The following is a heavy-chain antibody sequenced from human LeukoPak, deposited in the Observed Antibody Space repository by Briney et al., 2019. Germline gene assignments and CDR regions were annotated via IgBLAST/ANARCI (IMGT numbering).Heavy chain of an antibody. CDR3: ARVPNSGSYYPRYYYYMDV. D-gene: IGHD1-26*01. Sequence: GGSLRLSCAASGFTFSSYWMSWVRQAPGKGLEWVANIKQDGSEKYYVDSVKGRFTISRDNAKNSLYLQMNSLRAEDTAVYYCARVPNSGSYYPRYYYYMDVWGKGTTVTVSS. J-gene: IGHJ6*03. CDR2: IKQDGSEK. CDR1: GFTFSSYW. V-gene: IGHV3-7*01.